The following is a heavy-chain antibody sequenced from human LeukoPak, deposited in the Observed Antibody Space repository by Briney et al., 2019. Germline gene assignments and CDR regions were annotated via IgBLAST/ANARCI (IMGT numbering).Heavy chain of an antibody. Sequence: ASVKVSCKASGGTFSSYAIRWVRQAPGQGLEWMGIINPSGGSTSYAQKFQGRVTMTRDMSTSTVYMELSSLRSEDTAVYYCARTHYYGSGSYYNLGYFDYWGQGTLVTVSS. J-gene: IGHJ4*02. CDR2: INPSGGST. CDR3: ARTHYYGSGSYYNLGYFDY. V-gene: IGHV1-46*01. CDR1: GGTFSSYA. D-gene: IGHD3-10*01.